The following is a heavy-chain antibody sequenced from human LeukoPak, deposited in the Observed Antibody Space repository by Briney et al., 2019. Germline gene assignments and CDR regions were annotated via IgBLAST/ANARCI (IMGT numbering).Heavy chain of an antibody. CDR2: IRVDNGNT. D-gene: IGHD3-9*01. V-gene: IGHV1-18*01. CDR3: ARVDLLTGYYFFDY. Sequence: GASVKVSCKASGYTFINYGISWVRQAPGQGLEWVGWIRVDNGNTNYAQKFQGRVTMTTETPTSTAYMELGSLGSDETAVYYCARVDLLTGYYFFDYWGQGTLVTVSS. CDR1: GYTFINYG. J-gene: IGHJ4*02.